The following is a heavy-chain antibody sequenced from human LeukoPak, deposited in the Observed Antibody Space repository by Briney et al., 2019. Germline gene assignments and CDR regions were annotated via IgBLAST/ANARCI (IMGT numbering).Heavy chain of an antibody. CDR3: AKDQGNWAYFDY. J-gene: IGHJ4*02. Sequence: GGSLRLSCAASGFTFSSYGMHWVRQAPGKGLEWVAFIRYDGSNKYYTDSVKGRFTIYRDDSKNTVYLQMNGLRAEDTAVYYCAKDQGNWAYFDYWGQGTLVTVSS. CDR2: IRYDGSNK. V-gene: IGHV3-30*02. D-gene: IGHD7-27*01. CDR1: GFTFSSYG.